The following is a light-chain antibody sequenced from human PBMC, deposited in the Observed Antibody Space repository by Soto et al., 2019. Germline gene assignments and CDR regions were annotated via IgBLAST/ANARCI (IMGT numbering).Light chain of an antibody. CDR3: SSYTSDWGV. Sequence: QSVLTQPASVSGSPGQSITISCTGTSSDVGGYDFVSWYQHHPGKAPKHIIYEVRTRPSGVSDRFSGSKSGNTASLTISGLQAEDEADYYCSSYTSDWGVFGTGTKLTVL. V-gene: IGLV2-14*01. J-gene: IGLJ1*01. CDR2: EVR. CDR1: SSDVGGYDF.